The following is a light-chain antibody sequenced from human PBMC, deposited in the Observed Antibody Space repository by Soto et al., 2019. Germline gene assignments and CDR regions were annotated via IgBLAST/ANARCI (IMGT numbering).Light chain of an antibody. Sequence: DIQMTQSPASLSASVGDRVTITCRASQGISVYLSWYQQKPRKVPKLLIYAAATLQSGVPSRFSGRGSGTDFTLTITSLQPEDVATYYWQKYSSVNTFGQGTRLEIK. CDR1: QGISVY. V-gene: IGKV1-27*01. CDR3: QKYSSVNT. CDR2: AAA. J-gene: IGKJ5*01.